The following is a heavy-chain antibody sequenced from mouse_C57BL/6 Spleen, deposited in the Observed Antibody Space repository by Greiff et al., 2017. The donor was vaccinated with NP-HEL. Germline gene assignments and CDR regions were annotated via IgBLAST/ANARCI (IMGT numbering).Heavy chain of an antibody. Sequence: VMLVESGAELVRPGASVKLSCKASGYTFTDYYINWVKQRPGQGLEWIARIYPGSGNTYYNEKFKGKATLTAEKSSSTAYMQLSSLTSEDSAVYFCARESNYLYYYAMDYWGQGTSVTVSS. CDR2: IYPGSGNT. V-gene: IGHV1-76*01. CDR3: ARESNYLYYYAMDY. D-gene: IGHD2-5*01. J-gene: IGHJ4*01. CDR1: GYTFTDYY.